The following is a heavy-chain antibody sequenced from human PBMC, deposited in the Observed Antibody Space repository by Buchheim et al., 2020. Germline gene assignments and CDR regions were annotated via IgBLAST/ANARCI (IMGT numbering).Heavy chain of an antibody. J-gene: IGHJ1*01. CDR2: ISSDGSAT. V-gene: IGHV3-74*01. CDR1: GFTFSNYW. Sequence: VQLVESGGGLVQPGGALRLSCAASGFTFSNYWMYWVRQAPGKGLVWVSRISSDGSATSYADSVKGRFTISRDNAKNTLYLQMKSLRAEDTAVYHCASAVTTLSAEYFQHWGQGTL. D-gene: IGHD4-17*01. CDR3: ASAVTTLSAEYFQH.